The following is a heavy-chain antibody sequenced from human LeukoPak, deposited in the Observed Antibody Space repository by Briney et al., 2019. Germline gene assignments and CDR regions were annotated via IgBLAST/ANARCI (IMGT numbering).Heavy chain of an antibody. V-gene: IGHV5-51*01. Sequence: GESLRISCKASGYTFTNYRIGWVRQMPGKGLEWMGIIYPGYSGTRYSPSFQGQVTISADKSINTAYLQWSSLKASDTAMYYRSLAVPKYFDPWGQGTLVTVSS. J-gene: IGHJ5*02. CDR3: SLAVPKYFDP. D-gene: IGHD2-15*01. CDR1: GYTFTNYR. CDR2: IYPGYSGT.